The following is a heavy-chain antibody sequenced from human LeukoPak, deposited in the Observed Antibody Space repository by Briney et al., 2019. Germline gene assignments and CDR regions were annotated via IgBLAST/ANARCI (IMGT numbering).Heavy chain of an antibody. CDR1: GFTFSTYG. D-gene: IGHD6-19*01. CDR2: ISSSGSTI. V-gene: IGHV3-48*04. J-gene: IGHJ3*02. CDR3: ASYGGYSSGWYGFQDAFDI. Sequence: GGSLRLSCAASGFTFSTYGMIWVRQAPGKGLEWVSYISSSGSTIHYADSVKGRFTISRDNAKNSLYLQMNSLRAEDTAVYYCASYGGYSSGWYGFQDAFDIWGQGTMVTVSS.